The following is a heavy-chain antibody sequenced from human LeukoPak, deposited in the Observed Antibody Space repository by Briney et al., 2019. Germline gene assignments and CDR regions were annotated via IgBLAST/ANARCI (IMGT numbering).Heavy chain of an antibody. Sequence: ASVKVSCKASGYTFTSYYMHWVRQAPGQGLEWMGIINPSGGSTSYAQKFQGRVTMTRDTSTSTVYIELSSLRSEDTAVYYCARVRGVVFGTGDYFDYWGQGTLVTVSS. CDR3: ARVRGVVFGTGDYFDY. CDR1: GYTFTSYY. D-gene: IGHD2-8*02. V-gene: IGHV1-46*01. CDR2: INPSGGST. J-gene: IGHJ4*02.